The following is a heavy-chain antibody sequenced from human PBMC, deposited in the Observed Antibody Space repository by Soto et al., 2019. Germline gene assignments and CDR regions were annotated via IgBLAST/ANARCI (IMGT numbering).Heavy chain of an antibody. CDR1: GDSINSRSYY. D-gene: IGHD2-21*02. CDR3: ARQRTSVGTQAYFDV. V-gene: IGHV4-39*01. CDR2: IYYNGRT. J-gene: IGHJ4*03. Sequence: PSQTLSLTCTVTGDSINSRSYYWGWIRQPPGKGLEWIGSIYYNGRTYNNPSLRSRVSMTIETSKDQFSLKLKSVTAADTALYFCARQRTSVGTQAYFDVWGAGSLVTVSS.